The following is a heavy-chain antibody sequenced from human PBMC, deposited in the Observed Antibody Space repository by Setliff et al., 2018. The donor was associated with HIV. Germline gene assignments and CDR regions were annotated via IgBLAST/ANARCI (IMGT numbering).Heavy chain of an antibody. V-gene: IGHV4-39*07. CDR1: GDSISSSSYS. J-gene: IGHJ4*02. CDR2: IYYSGST. CDR3: ASRRQGMIAVVIDAYFDY. D-gene: IGHD3-22*01. Sequence: SETLSLTCTISGDSISSSSYSWGWIRQPPGKGLEWIGNIYYSGSTYYNPSLKSRVTISVDTSKNQFSLTLSSVTAADTAVYYGASRRQGMIAVVIDAYFDYWGQGTLVTVS.